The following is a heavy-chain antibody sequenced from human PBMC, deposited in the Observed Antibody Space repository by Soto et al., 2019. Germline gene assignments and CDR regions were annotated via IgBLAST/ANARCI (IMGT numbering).Heavy chain of an antibody. Sequence: SETLSLTCTVSGGSISSSSYYWGWIRQPPGKGLEWIGSIYYSGSTYYNPSLKSRVTISVDTSKNQFSLKLSSVTAADTAVYYCARGRGYSYGIDTWGQGTLVPVSX. J-gene: IGHJ5*02. V-gene: IGHV4-39*01. CDR2: IYYSGST. D-gene: IGHD5-18*01. CDR3: ARGRGYSYGIDT. CDR1: GGSISSSSYY.